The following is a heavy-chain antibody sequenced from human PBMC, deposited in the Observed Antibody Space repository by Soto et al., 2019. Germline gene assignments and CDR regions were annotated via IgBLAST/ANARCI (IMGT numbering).Heavy chain of an antibody. D-gene: IGHD6-13*01. Sequence: SETLSLTCTVSGGSISSYYWSWIRQPPGKGLEWIGYIYYSGSTNYNPSLKSRVTISVDTSKNQFSLKLSSVTAADTAVYYCARAGQQLVQNWYFDLWGRGTLVTV. CDR2: IYYSGST. V-gene: IGHV4-59*01. CDR1: GGSISSYY. CDR3: ARAGQQLVQNWYFDL. J-gene: IGHJ2*01.